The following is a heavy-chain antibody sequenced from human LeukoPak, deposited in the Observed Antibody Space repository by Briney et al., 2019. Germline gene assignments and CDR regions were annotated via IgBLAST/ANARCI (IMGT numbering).Heavy chain of an antibody. CDR1: GFTFSDYY. J-gene: IGHJ4*02. CDR3: ARDKAHLAAAGFIDY. D-gene: IGHD6-13*01. Sequence: GGSLRLSCAASGFTFSDYYMSWIRQAPGKGLEWVSYISSSGSTIYYADSVKGRFTISRDNAKNSLYLQMNSLRAEDTAVYYCARDKAHLAAAGFIDYWGQGTLVTVSS. V-gene: IGHV3-11*01. CDR2: ISSSGSTI.